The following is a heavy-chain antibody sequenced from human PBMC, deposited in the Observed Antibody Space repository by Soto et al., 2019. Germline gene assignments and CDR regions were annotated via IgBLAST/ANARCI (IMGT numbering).Heavy chain of an antibody. J-gene: IGHJ4*02. Sequence: QVQLVESGGGVVQPGRSLRLSCAASGFTFSSYGMHWVRQAPGKRLEWVAVISYDGSNKYYADSVKGRFTISRDNSKNTVYLQMNSLRAEDTAVYYCAKGADFDWLLTPDYWGQGTLVTVSS. V-gene: IGHV3-30*18. CDR2: ISYDGSNK. D-gene: IGHD3-9*01. CDR1: GFTFSSYG. CDR3: AKGADFDWLLTPDY.